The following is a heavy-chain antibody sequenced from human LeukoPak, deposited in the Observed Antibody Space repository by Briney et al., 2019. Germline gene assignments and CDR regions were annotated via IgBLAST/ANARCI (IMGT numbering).Heavy chain of an antibody. V-gene: IGHV4-39*07. CDR2: IYYSGST. D-gene: IGHD3-22*01. CDR1: GGSISSSSYY. J-gene: IGHJ3*02. CDR3: ARDTYYYDSSGYRNPGAFDI. Sequence: SETLSLTCTVSGGSISSSSYYWGWIRQPPGKGLEWIGSIYYSGSTYYNPSLKSRVTISVDTSKNQFSLKLSSVTAADTAVYYCARDTYYYDSSGYRNPGAFDIWGQGTMVTVSS.